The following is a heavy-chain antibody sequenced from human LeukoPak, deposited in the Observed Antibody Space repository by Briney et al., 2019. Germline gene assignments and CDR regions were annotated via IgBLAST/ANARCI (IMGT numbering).Heavy chain of an antibody. Sequence: GASVKVSCKVSGYTFTTYDISWVRQATGQGLEWMGWMNPNSGNIGYAQKFQGRVTMTRNTSIDTAYMELSSLSSEDTAVYYCARDKYSYWFDPWGQGTLVTVSS. D-gene: IGHD5-18*01. CDR2: MNPNSGNI. J-gene: IGHJ5*02. V-gene: IGHV1-8*01. CDR3: ARDKYSYWFDP. CDR1: GYTFTTYD.